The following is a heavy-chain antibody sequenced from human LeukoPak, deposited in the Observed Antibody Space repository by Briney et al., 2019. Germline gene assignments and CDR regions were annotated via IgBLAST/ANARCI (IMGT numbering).Heavy chain of an antibody. Sequence: GGPLTHPCAVPGFTVSSKYMMGLGQAPGKGRAWVSVIYSGGSTYYADSVKGRFTISKDNSKNTLYLQMNSVRGEDTAVYYCASSGGGSGSFDYWGQGTLVTVSS. J-gene: IGHJ4*02. CDR1: GFTVSSKY. CDR2: IYSGGST. V-gene: IGHV3-66*01. D-gene: IGHD2-15*01. CDR3: ASSGGGSGSFDY.